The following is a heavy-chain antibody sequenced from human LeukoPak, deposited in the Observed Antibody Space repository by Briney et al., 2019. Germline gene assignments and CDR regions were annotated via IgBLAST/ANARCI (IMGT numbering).Heavy chain of an antibody. CDR1: GFTFSSYS. Sequence: PGGSLRLSCVVSGFTFSSYSVNWVRQSPGKGLEWVSYISSSSSYIHYADSVKGRFTISRDNAKKSLYLQMNRLRAEDTAVYYCARAPLHLAMYHYFDYWGQGTQVTVSS. V-gene: IGHV3-21*01. CDR2: ISSSSSYI. CDR3: ARAPLHLAMYHYFDY. D-gene: IGHD2-2*01. J-gene: IGHJ4*02.